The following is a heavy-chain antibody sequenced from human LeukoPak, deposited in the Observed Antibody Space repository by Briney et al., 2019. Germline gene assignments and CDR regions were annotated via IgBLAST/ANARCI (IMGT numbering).Heavy chain of an antibody. Sequence: GGSLRLSCAASGFTFSSYAMSWVRPAPGKGLEWVSAISGSGGSTYCADSVKGRFTISRDNSKNTLYLQMNSLRAEDTAVYYCAKGGDILTGYYNYYYYYYMDVWGKGTTVTVSS. J-gene: IGHJ6*03. V-gene: IGHV3-23*01. CDR2: ISGSGGST. CDR1: GFTFSSYA. CDR3: AKGGDILTGYYNYYYYYYMDV. D-gene: IGHD3-9*01.